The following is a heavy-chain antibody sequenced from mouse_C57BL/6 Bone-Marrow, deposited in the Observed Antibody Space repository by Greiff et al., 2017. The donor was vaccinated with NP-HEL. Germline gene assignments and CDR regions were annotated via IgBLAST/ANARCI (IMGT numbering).Heavy chain of an antibody. CDR2: IYPGSGST. V-gene: IGHV1-55*01. Sequence: VQLQQPGAELVKPGASVKMSCKASGYTFTSYWITWVKQRPGQGLAWIGDIYPGSGSTNYNEQFKSKATLTVANSSSTAYMQRSSLTSEDSAVYYCARGDYYFAWFAYWGQGTLVTVSA. J-gene: IGHJ3*01. D-gene: IGHD1-1*01. CDR3: ARGDYYFAWFAY. CDR1: GYTFTSYW.